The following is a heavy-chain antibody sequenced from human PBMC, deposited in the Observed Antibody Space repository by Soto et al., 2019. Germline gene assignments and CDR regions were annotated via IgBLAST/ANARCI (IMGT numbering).Heavy chain of an antibody. CDR2: MNPKSGNV. CDR3: AMGELSPFDI. V-gene: IGHV1-8*01. D-gene: IGHD3-16*02. Sequence: QLQLVQSGTEVKTPGASVKVSCKASGHNFSNTDVNWVRHATGQGPEWMGWMNPKSGNVGYAQKFRGRVTMTRNTSTSTAYMELNSLTSEDTAVYYCAMGELSPFDIWGQGTVVTVSS. CDR1: GHNFSNTD. J-gene: IGHJ3*02.